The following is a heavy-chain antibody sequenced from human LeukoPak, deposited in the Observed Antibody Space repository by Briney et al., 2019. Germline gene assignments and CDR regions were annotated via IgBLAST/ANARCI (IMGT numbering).Heavy chain of an antibody. Sequence: PSETLSLTCTVSGGSISSSSYDWGWIRQPPGKGLEWIGSIYYSGSTYYNPSLKSRVTISVDTSKNQFSLKLSSVTAADTAVYYCARHVRQVPYNWNYFVYYYGMDVWGQGTTVTVSS. CDR2: IYYSGST. J-gene: IGHJ6*02. CDR1: GGSISSSSYD. D-gene: IGHD1-7*01. CDR3: ARHVRQVPYNWNYFVYYYGMDV. V-gene: IGHV4-39*01.